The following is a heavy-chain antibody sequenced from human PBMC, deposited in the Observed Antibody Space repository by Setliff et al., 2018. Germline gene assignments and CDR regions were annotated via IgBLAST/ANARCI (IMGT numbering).Heavy chain of an antibody. Sequence: SVKVSCKASGGTFSSYAISWVRQAPGQGLEWMGGIIPIFGTANHAQKFQGRVTITTDESTSTAYMELSSLRSEDTAVYYCARATYYYDSSGYFLDAFDIWGQGTMVTVSS. CDR3: ARATYYYDSSGYFLDAFDI. CDR2: IIPIFGTA. J-gene: IGHJ3*02. CDR1: GGTFSSYA. D-gene: IGHD3-22*01. V-gene: IGHV1-69*05.